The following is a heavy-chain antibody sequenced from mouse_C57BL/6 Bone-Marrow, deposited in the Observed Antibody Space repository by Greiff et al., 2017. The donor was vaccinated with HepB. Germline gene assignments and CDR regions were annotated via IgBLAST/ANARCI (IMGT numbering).Heavy chain of an antibody. V-gene: IGHV14-4*01. CDR3: TSIPLYDCVSSYWYFDV. Sequence: EVKLMESGAELVRPGASVKLSCTASGFNIKDDYMHWVKQRPEQGLEWIGWIDPENGDTEYDAKFPGKATITADTSSNTAYLQLSSLTSEDTAVYYWTSIPLYDCVSSYWYFDVWGTGTTVTVSS. J-gene: IGHJ1*03. CDR2: IDPENGDT. CDR1: GFNIKDDY. D-gene: IGHD1-1*01.